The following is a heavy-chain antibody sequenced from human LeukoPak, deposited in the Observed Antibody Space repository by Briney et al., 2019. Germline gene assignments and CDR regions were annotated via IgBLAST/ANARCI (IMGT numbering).Heavy chain of an antibody. Sequence: GGSLRLSCAASGFDLSDFYMSWIRQAPGKGLECVSYISSSGTTRYYADSVKGRFTISRDNAKNSLHLQMNSLRAEDTAVYYCARGYPGLGGDYGKDVWGQGTTVTVSS. J-gene: IGHJ6*02. CDR3: ARGYPGLGGDYGKDV. D-gene: IGHD3-10*01. CDR1: GFDLSDFY. V-gene: IGHV3-11*01. CDR2: ISSSGTTR.